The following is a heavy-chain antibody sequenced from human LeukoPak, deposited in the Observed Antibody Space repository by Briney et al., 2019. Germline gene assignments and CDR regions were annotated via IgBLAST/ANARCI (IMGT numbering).Heavy chain of an antibody. CDR1: GGTFSSYA. CDR2: IIPIFGTA. J-gene: IGHJ4*02. V-gene: IGHV1-69*06. D-gene: IGHD3-22*01. Sequence: ASVKVSCKASGGTFSSYAISWVRQAPGQGLEWMGGIIPIFGTANYAQKFQGRVTITADRSTGTAYMELSSLRSEDTAVYYCVRDYDISGPQKNFFDYWGQGTLVTVSS. CDR3: VRDYDISGPQKNFFDY.